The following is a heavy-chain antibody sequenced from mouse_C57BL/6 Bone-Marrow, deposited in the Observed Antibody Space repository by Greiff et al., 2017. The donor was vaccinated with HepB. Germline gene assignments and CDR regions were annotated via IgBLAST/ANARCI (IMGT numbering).Heavy chain of an antibody. CDR2: INPSNGGT. CDR3: AGYGSSYWFAY. J-gene: IGHJ3*01. CDR1: GYTFTSYW. D-gene: IGHD1-1*01. V-gene: IGHV1-53*01. Sequence: QVQLQQPGTELVKPGASVKLSCKASGYTFTSYWMHWVKQRPGQGLEWIGNINPSNGGTNYNEKFKSKATLTVDKSSSTAHMELRSLTSEDSAVYYCAGYGSSYWFAYWGQGTLVTVSA.